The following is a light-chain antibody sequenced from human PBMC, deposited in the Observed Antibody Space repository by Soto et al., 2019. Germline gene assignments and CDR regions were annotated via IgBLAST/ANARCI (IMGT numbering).Light chain of an antibody. J-gene: IGKJ1*01. V-gene: IGKV3-20*01. CDR3: QQYMSSVT. CDR1: QSVDNTF. CDR2: GVS. Sequence: EIVLTQSPGSLSLSPGERATLSCRASQSVDNTFFAWYQQKPGQAPRLLMYGVSKRATGIPDRFRGRGSATDFTLTTSRLEPEDFAVYYCQQYMSSVTFGQGTRVEIK.